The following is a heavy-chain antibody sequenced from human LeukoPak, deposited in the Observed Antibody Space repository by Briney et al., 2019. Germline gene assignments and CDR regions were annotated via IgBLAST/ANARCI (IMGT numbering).Heavy chain of an antibody. Sequence: KSSETLSLTCTVSGGSFSTYYWSWIRQPPGKGLEWIGYIYYSGSTNYNPSLKSRVSISVDTSKNQFSLKLSSVTAADTAVYYCARRDNSGYYNWFDPWGQGTLLIVSS. J-gene: IGHJ5*02. CDR2: IYYSGST. D-gene: IGHD3-22*01. V-gene: IGHV4-59*01. CDR1: GGSFSTYY. CDR3: ARRDNSGYYNWFDP.